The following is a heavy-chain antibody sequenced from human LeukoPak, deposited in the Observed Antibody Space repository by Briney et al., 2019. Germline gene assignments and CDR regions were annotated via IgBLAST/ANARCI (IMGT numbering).Heavy chain of an antibody. CDR3: ARAGLYSGSYFDY. Sequence: SVKVSCKASGGTFSSYTISWVRQAPGQGREWMGSIIPILGIANYAQKFQGRVTITADKSTSTAYMELSSLRSEDTAVYYCARAGLYSGSYFDYWGQGTLVTVSS. CDR1: GGTFSSYT. CDR2: IIPILGIA. V-gene: IGHV1-69*02. J-gene: IGHJ4*02. D-gene: IGHD1-26*01.